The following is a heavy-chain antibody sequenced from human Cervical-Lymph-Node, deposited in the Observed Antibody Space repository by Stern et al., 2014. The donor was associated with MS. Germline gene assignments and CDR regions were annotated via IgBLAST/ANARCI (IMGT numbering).Heavy chain of an antibody. J-gene: IGHJ4*02. CDR3: ARSDRLWGSFDY. Sequence: VQLVESGPGLVKPSQTLSLTCTVSGASISSVGYYWTWIRQHPGKGLEWIGYISYIGSTYYNPSLQSRVSISVDTSETQFSLNLSSVTAADTALYYCARSDRLWGSFDYWGQGTLVTVSS. CDR1: GASISSVGYY. V-gene: IGHV4-31*03. D-gene: IGHD3-16*01. CDR2: ISYIGST.